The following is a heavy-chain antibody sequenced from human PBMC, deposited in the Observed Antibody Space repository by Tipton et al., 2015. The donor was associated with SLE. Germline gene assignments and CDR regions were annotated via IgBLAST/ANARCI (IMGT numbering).Heavy chain of an antibody. D-gene: IGHD3-3*01. J-gene: IGHJ3*02. V-gene: IGHV3-11*04. CDR3: ARRHLGVVFISAFDT. CDR2: ISSSGTTI. CDR1: GFTFSDDY. Sequence: SLRLSCAASGFTFSDDYMSWIRQAPGKGLEWVSYISSSGTTIYYADSVKGRFTISRDNAKNSLYLQMNSLRAEDTAVYYCARRHLGVVFISAFDTWGQGTMVTVSS.